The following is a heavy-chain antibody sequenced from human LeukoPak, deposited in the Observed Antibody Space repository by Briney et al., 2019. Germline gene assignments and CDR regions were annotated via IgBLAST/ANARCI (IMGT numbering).Heavy chain of an antibody. CDR1: GGSISSYY. CDR2: INHSGST. V-gene: IGHV4-34*01. D-gene: IGHD3-3*01. J-gene: IGHJ4*02. CDR3: ARRDFWSGYYNY. Sequence: KPSETLSLTCTVSGGSISSYYWSWLRQPPGKGLEWIGEINHSGSTNYNPSLKSRVTISGDTSKNQLSLKLNSVTAADTAVYYCARRDFWSGYYNYWGQGTLVTVSS.